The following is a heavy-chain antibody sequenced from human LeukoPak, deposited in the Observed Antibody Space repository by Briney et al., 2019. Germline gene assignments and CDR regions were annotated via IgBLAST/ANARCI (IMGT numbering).Heavy chain of an antibody. J-gene: IGHJ4*02. CDR1: GGSISSYY. CDR2: IYYSGST. D-gene: IGHD6-19*01. CDR3: ARMLRQWLIGGFGY. Sequence: SETLSLTRTVSGGSISSYYWSWIRQPPGKGLEWIGYIYYSGSTNYNPSLKSRVTISVDTSKNQFSLKLSSVTAADTAVYYCARMLRQWLIGGFGYWGQGTLVTVSS. V-gene: IGHV4-59*08.